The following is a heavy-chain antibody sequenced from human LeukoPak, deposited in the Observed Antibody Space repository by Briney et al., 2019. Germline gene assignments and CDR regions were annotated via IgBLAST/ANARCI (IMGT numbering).Heavy chain of an antibody. D-gene: IGHD3-22*01. CDR3: ARVAYYYDSAGLYLNYFYGMDV. V-gene: IGHV1-8*01. J-gene: IGHJ6*02. CDR1: GYTFISYD. CDR2: MNPSSGNT. Sequence: LGASVKVSCKASGYTFISYDINWVRQATGQGLEWLGWMNPSSGNTGYAQKFQGRVTMTRDTSISTAYMELSSLRSEDTAVYYCARVAYYYDSAGLYLNYFYGMDVWGQGTAVTVSS.